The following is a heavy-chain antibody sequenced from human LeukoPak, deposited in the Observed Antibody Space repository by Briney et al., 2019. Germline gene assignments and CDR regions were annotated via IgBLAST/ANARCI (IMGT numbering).Heavy chain of an antibody. CDR1: GGSFSGYY. V-gene: IGHV4-34*01. J-gene: IGHJ4*02. CDR2: INHSGST. D-gene: IGHD3-10*01. CDR3: VRAYPPFYGSGSYSR. Sequence: SSETLSLTCAVYGGSFSGYYWSWIRQPPGKGLEWIGEINHSGSTNYNPSLKSRVTISVDTSKNQFSLKLSSVTAADTAVYYCVRAYPPFYGSGSYSRWGQGTLVTVSS.